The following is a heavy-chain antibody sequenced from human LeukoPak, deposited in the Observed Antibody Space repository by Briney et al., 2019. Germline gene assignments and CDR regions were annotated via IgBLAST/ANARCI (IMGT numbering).Heavy chain of an antibody. Sequence: GGPLRLSCAASEFTFSSYAMSWVRQAPGKGLEWVSGISASGGSTFYADSVKGRLTISRDNSKNTLYLQMNSLRAEDTAVYYCAKGVLIYDYDSSGYLDYWGQGTLVTVSS. CDR1: EFTFSSYA. D-gene: IGHD3-22*01. J-gene: IGHJ4*02. V-gene: IGHV3-23*01. CDR3: AKGVLIYDYDSSGYLDY. CDR2: ISASGGST.